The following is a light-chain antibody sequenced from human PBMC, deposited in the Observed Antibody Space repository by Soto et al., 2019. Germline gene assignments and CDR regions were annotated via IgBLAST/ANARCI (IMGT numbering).Light chain of an antibody. Sequence: DIQMTQSPSSVSASVGDRITITCRASQSILKYLNWYQQKPGKAPNLLISAASNLHSGVPSRFSGSGSGTDFTLTISSLQPEDFATYYCPPSYTTPPCTFGHGTQVDIK. CDR3: PPSYTTPPCT. V-gene: IGKV1-39*01. CDR1: QSILKY. CDR2: AAS. J-gene: IGKJ1*01.